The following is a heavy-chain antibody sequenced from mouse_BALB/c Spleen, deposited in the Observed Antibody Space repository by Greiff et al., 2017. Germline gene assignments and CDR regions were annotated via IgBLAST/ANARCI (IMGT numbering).Heavy chain of an antibody. CDR1: GYTFTDYN. V-gene: IGHV1S29*02. CDR3: ARGKNYRYYAMDY. Sequence: EVQLQQSGPELVKPGASVKISCKASGYTFTDYNMHWVKQSHGKSLEWIGYIYPYNGGTGYNQKFKSKATLTVDNSSSTAYMELRSLTSEDSAVYYCARGKNYRYYAMDYWGQGTSVTVSS. CDR2: IYPYNGGT. D-gene: IGHD2-14*01. J-gene: IGHJ4*01.